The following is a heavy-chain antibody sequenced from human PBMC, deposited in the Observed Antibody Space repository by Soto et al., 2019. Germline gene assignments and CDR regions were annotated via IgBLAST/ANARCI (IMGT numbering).Heavy chain of an antibody. Sequence: QLQLQESGLGLVKPSETLSLTCTVSGGSISSSRYYWGWIRQPPGKGLEWIGSIDYSGSTYYNPSLKSRVTISVDTSKTQFSLKLSYVTAAGTAVYSGARLGYIVVVPSATPGWDYYGMDVWGQGPTVTASS. V-gene: IGHV4-39*01. D-gene: IGHD2-2*02. CDR1: GGSISSSRYY. J-gene: IGHJ6*02. CDR3: ARLGYIVVVPSATPGWDYYGMDV. CDR2: IDYSGST.